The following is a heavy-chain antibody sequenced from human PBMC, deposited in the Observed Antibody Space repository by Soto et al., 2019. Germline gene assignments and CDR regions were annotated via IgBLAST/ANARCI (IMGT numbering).Heavy chain of an antibody. J-gene: IGHJ3*02. Sequence: QVQLQESGPGLVKPSQTLSLTCTVSGGSISSGGYYWSWIRQHPGKGLEGIGYIYYSGSTYYNPSLKSRVTRSVDTSKNQFSLKLSSVTAADTAVYYCARDGGNSGYGAFDIWGQGTMVTVSS. CDR1: GGSISSGGYY. CDR2: IYYSGST. V-gene: IGHV4-31*03. D-gene: IGHD2-21*02. CDR3: ARDGGNSGYGAFDI.